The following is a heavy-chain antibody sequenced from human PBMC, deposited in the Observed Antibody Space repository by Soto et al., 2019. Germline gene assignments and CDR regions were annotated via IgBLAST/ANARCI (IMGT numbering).Heavy chain of an antibody. J-gene: IGHJ3*02. D-gene: IGHD6-6*01. Sequence: SETLSLTCTVSGGSISSYYWSWIRQPAGKGLEWIGRIYTSGSTNYNPSLKSRVTMSVDTSKNQFSLKLSSVTAADTVVYYCARDSYSSSSRAFDIWGQGTMVTVSS. CDR2: IYTSGST. CDR3: ARDSYSSSSRAFDI. V-gene: IGHV4-4*07. CDR1: GGSISSYY.